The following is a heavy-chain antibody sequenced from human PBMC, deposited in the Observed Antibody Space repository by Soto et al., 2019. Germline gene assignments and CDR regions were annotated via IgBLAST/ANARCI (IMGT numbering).Heavy chain of an antibody. CDR3: ARDMGHDYCDYCYFDY. J-gene: IGHJ4*02. D-gene: IGHD4-17*01. V-gene: IGHV4-31*03. CDR2: IYYSGST. Sequence: QVQLQESGPGLVKPSQTLSLTCTVSGGSISSGGYYWSWIRQHPGKGLEWIGYIYYSGSTYYNPSLKSRVTISVDTSKNQFSLKLSSVTAADTAVYYCARDMGHDYCDYCYFDYWGQGTLVTVSS. CDR1: GGSISSGGYY.